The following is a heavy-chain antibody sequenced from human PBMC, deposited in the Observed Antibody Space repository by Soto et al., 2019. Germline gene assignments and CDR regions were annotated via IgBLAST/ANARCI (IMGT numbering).Heavy chain of an antibody. J-gene: IGHJ4*02. D-gene: IGHD3-22*01. CDR3: AREEATYYYDSSGYYPHSDY. V-gene: IGHV4-30-4*01. Sequence: PSETLSLTCTVSGGSISSGDYYWSWIRQPPGKGLEWIGYIYYSGSTYYNPYLKSRVTISVDTSKNQFSLKLSSVTAADTAVYYCAREEATYYYDSSGYYPHSDYWGQGTLVTVSS. CDR1: GGSISSGDYY. CDR2: IYYSGST.